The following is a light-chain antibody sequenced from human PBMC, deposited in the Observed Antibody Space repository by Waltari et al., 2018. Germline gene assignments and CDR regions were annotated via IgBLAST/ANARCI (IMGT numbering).Light chain of an antibody. V-gene: IGKV3-20*01. CDR2: AAS. J-gene: IGKJ1*01. CDR3: QHYVNLPVT. CDR1: QSVSSA. Sequence: EIVLTQSPGTLSLSPGKRATLSCRASQSVSSALAWYQQKPGQAPRLLIYAASTRATGVTDRFSGSGSGTDFSLTISRLDPEDFAVYYCQHYVNLPVTFGQGTKVEI.